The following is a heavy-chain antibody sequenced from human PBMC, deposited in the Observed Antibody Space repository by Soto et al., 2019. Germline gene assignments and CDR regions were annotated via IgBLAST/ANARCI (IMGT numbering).Heavy chain of an antibody. CDR2: ISAYNGNT. Sequence: QVQLVQSGAEVKKPGASVKVSCKASGYTFNSYGISWVRQAPGQGLEWMGWISAYNGNTNYAQKLQGRVTMTTDTTSSTSYLKLRSFRFDDTTVYYCWGRGGDGADYWGQGTKVTVSS. J-gene: IGHJ4*02. CDR3: WGRGGDGADY. CDR1: GYTFNSYG. D-gene: IGHD2-21*02. V-gene: IGHV1-18*01.